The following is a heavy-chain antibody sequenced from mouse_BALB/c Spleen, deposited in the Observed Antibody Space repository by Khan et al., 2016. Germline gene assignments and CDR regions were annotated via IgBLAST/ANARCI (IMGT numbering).Heavy chain of an antibody. Sequence: EVELVESGGGLVQPGESLQLSCESNEYEFPSHDMSWVRKTPDKRLELVAAINSAGKDTYYPDTMERRFIISRDNTKKTLYLQINSLSSENTALYYCRRRYYGSSVWFAYRGHGTLVTVSA. J-gene: IGHJ3*01. D-gene: IGHD1-1*01. V-gene: IGHV5-2*01. CDR3: RRRYYGSSVWFAY. CDR1: EYEFPSHD. CDR2: INSAGKDT.